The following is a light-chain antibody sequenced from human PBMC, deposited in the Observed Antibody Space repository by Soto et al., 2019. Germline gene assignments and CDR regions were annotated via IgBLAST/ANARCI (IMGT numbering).Light chain of an antibody. CDR2: AAS. CDR1: RSISSY. J-gene: IGKJ4*01. Sequence: DIQMTQSPSSLSASVGDRVTITCRASRSISSYLNWYQQKPGKAPKLLIYAASSLQSGVPSRFSGSGSRTDFTHTISSLRSEDFATYYYQQSYNTPHTFGGGTKGDIK. V-gene: IGKV1-39*01. CDR3: QQSYNTPHT.